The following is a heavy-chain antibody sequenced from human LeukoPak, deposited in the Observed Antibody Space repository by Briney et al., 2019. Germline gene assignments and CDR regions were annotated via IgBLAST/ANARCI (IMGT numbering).Heavy chain of an antibody. CDR1: GGSISSNSFY. V-gene: IGHV4-39*01. CDR2: IYYSGST. Sequence: NPSETLSLTCTVSGGSISSNSFYWGWIRQPPGKGLEWIGSIYYSGSTYYNPSLKSRVTISVDTSKNQFSLKLSSVTVADTAVYYCARNRYYYGSGNYGVPNWFDPWGQGTLVTVSS. J-gene: IGHJ5*02. CDR3: ARNRYYYGSGNYGVPNWFDP. D-gene: IGHD3-10*01.